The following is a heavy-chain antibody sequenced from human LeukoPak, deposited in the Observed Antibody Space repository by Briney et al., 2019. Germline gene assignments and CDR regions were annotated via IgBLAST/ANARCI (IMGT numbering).Heavy chain of an antibody. J-gene: IGHJ4*02. Sequence: GESLEISCKGSGSRFTSYWIGWVRRLPGKGLEGMGFIFPGDSDTRYCPSFQGQVTTSADKSISTAYLQWSSLKASDTAMYYCARLFYDSSGYHDYTYFDYWGQGTLVTVSS. CDR1: GSRFTSYW. CDR3: ARLFYDSSGYHDYTYFDY. V-gene: IGHV5-51*01. CDR2: IFPGDSDT. D-gene: IGHD3-22*01.